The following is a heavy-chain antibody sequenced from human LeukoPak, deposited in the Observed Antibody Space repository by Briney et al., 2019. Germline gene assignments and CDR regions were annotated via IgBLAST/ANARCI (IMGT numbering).Heavy chain of an antibody. CDR3: ARGSLTMVRGVTSNWFDP. V-gene: IGHV1-2*02. CDR2: INPNSGGT. Sequence: ASVKVSCKASGYTFTGYYMHWVRQAPGQGLEWMGWINPNSGGTNYAQKFQGRVTMTRDTSISTAYMELSSLRSDGTAVYYCARGSLTMVRGVTSNWFDPWGQGTLVTVSS. CDR1: GYTFTGYY. J-gene: IGHJ5*02. D-gene: IGHD3-10*01.